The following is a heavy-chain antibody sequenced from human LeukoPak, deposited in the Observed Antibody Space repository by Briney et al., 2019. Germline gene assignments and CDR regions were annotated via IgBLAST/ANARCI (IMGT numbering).Heavy chain of an antibody. CDR1: GYTFTSYY. CDR3: ARGKSSVWPVGLCMDV. J-gene: IGHJ6*02. D-gene: IGHD6-19*01. Sequence: ASVKVSCKASGYTFTSYYMHWVRQAPGQGLWWMGLINPSAGTTTYAQKFQGRVTVTRDTSTSTVYMDLSSLKSEDTAVYYCARGKSSVWPVGLCMDVWGQGTTVTVSS. CDR2: INPSAGTT. V-gene: IGHV1-46*01.